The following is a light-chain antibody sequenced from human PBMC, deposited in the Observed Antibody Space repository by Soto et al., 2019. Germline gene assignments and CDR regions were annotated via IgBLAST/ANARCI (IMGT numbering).Light chain of an antibody. CDR3: QEYEDLPLT. V-gene: IGKV1-33*01. Sequence: DVQLTQSSSSLSASVGDRVIITCQASHSIANSLNWFQQKPGKAPELLISDSSHLEARVPSRFSGSRSGTDFTFTISSLQPEDFATYYCQEYEDLPLTFGGGTSVEIK. CDR1: HSIANS. J-gene: IGKJ4*01. CDR2: DSS.